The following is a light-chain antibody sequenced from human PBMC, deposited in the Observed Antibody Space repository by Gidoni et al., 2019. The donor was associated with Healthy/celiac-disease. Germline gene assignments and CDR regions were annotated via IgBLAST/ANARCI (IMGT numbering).Light chain of an antibody. J-gene: IGLJ2*01. CDR2: SNN. V-gene: IGLV1-44*01. Sequence: LLTQPPSASGTPGQGVTISCAGSSSNIGSNTVNWYQQLPGTAPKLLIYSNNQRLSGVPDRFSGSKSGTSASLAISGLQSEDEADYYCAAWDDSLNGQVFGGGTKLTVL. CDR3: AAWDDSLNGQV. CDR1: SSNIGSNT.